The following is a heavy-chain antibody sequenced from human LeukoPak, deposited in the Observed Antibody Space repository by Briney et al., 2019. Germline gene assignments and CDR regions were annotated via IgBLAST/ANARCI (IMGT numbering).Heavy chain of an antibody. J-gene: IGHJ4*02. CDR2: LYSGGAT. CDR3: TKLKGWYGEGFFDY. D-gene: IGHD6-19*01. Sequence: GGSLRLSCAASGFTVSSNYMSWVRQAPGKGLERVSVLYSGGATFYADSVKGRFTISRDTSKNTLYLQMNDLRADDTAVYYCTKLKGWYGEGFFDYWGQGTLVTVSS. CDR1: GFTVSSNY. V-gene: IGHV3-53*01.